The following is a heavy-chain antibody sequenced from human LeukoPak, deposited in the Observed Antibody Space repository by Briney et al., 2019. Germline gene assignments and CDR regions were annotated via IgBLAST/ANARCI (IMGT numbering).Heavy chain of an antibody. CDR1: GYTFTTYD. CDR3: ARVAGNCGGDCYRLVY. Sequence: ASVKVSCKSSGYTFTTYDINWVRQATGQGLEWMAWMNPNSGNTGYAQKFQGRVTMTRNTSISTAYMELSSLRSEDTAVYYCARVAGNCGGDCYRLVYWGQGTLVTVAS. V-gene: IGHV1-8*01. CDR2: MNPNSGNT. D-gene: IGHD2-21*01. J-gene: IGHJ4*02.